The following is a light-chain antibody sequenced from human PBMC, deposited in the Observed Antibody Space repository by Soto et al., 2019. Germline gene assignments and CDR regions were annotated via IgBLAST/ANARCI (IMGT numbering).Light chain of an antibody. V-gene: IGLV3-25*02. CDR2: KDN. Sequence: SYDXKPLPSVSVSPGQTARITCSGDALPNQYAYWYQQKPGQAPVVVIYKDNGRPSGIPERFSGSSSGTTVTLTISGVQAEDEAYYYCQSSDSSGRYTYVFGTGTKVTVL. CDR3: QSSDSSGRYTYV. J-gene: IGLJ1*01. CDR1: ALPNQY.